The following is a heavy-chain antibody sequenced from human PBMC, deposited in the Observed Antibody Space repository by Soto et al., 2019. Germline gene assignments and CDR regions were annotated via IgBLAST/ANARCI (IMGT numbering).Heavy chain of an antibody. Sequence: QVQLQESGPGLVKPSETLSLTCTVSGGSISSYYWSWIRQPAGKGLEWIGRIYTSGSTNYNPSLKSRVTMSVDTSKNQFSLKLSSVTAADPAVYYCAGVNSRRLLYAFDIWGQGTMVTVSS. V-gene: IGHV4-4*07. J-gene: IGHJ3*02. CDR2: IYTSGST. D-gene: IGHD3-22*01. CDR1: GGSISSYY. CDR3: AGVNSRRLLYAFDI.